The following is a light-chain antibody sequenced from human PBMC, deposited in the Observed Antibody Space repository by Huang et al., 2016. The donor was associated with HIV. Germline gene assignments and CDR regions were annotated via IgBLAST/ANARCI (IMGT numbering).Light chain of an antibody. V-gene: IGKV4-1*01. J-gene: IGKJ2*01. Sequence: DIVMTQSPDSLSVSLGERATINCKYSQSVLYSSNNTNYLAWYQQKPGQHPKLLIYWASTRESGVPDRFTGGGSGTDFTLTISSLQAEDVAVYYCQQYYSSPRAFGQGTKLEI. CDR3: QQYYSSPRA. CDR2: WAS. CDR1: QSVLYSSNNTNY.